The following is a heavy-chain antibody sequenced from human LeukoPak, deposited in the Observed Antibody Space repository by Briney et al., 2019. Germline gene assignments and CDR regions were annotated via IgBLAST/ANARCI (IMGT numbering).Heavy chain of an antibody. Sequence: GGSLRLSCAASGFTFSTYAMTWVRQAPGKGLEWVSGIKSNGNEIYYADSVKGRFTISRDNSNNTLYLQMNSLRTEDTAVYYCAKWIGSSSLDYWGQGTLVTVSS. CDR2: IKSNGNEI. CDR3: AKWIGSSSLDY. D-gene: IGHD6-6*01. J-gene: IGHJ4*02. CDR1: GFTFSTYA. V-gene: IGHV3-23*05.